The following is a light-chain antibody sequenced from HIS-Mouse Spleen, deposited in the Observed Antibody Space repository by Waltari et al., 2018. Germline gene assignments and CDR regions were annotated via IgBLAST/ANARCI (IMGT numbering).Light chain of an antibody. J-gene: IGLJ1*01. V-gene: IGLV3-21*02. CDR2: DDS. CDR1: NIGSKS. CDR3: QVWDSSSDRV. Sequence: SYVLTQPPSVSVAPGQTARITCGGNNIGSKSVQWYQQNPGQAPVLVVYDDSDRPSGSPERFSGSNSGNTATLTISRVEAGDEADYYCQVWDSSSDRVFGTGTKVTVL.